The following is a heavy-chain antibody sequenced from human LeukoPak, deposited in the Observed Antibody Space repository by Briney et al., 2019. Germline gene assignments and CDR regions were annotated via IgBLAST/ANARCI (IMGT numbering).Heavy chain of an antibody. CDR2: IGNTET. D-gene: IGHD7-27*01. Sequence: GESLRLSCVASGFTFDTFAMSWVRQAPGKGLEWVSGIGNTETYYSDSAKGRFTISRDNSKSTIYLHMSNLRAEDTALYYCARDGQAFNSNWDYFEYWGQGTPVTVSS. CDR3: ARDGQAFNSNWDYFEY. CDR1: GFTFDTFA. V-gene: IGHV3-23*01. J-gene: IGHJ4*02.